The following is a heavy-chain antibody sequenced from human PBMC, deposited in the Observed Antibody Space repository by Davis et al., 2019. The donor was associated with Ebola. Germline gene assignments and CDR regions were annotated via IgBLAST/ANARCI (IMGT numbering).Heavy chain of an antibody. CDR2: ISGSGGTT. Sequence: GESLKISCAASGFTFSSYAMTWVRQAPGKGLEWVSCISGSGGTTEYADSAKGRFTISRDNAKNTVYLQMNSLRVEDTAVYYCARSYGAGNWFDPWGQGTLVTVSS. D-gene: IGHD4-17*01. V-gene: IGHV3-23*01. CDR3: ARSYGAGNWFDP. CDR1: GFTFSSYA. J-gene: IGHJ5*02.